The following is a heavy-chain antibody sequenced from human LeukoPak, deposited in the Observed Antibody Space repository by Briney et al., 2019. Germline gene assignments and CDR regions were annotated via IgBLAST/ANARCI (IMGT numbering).Heavy chain of an antibody. V-gene: IGHV4-39*01. J-gene: IGHJ4*02. CDR1: GGSISSSSYY. CDR2: IYYSGST. CDR3: ARRGIAAAGTDY. D-gene: IGHD6-13*01. Sequence: SETLSLTCTVSGGSISSSSYYWGWIRQPPGKGLEWIGSIYYSGSTYYNPSLKSRVTISVDTSKNQFSLKLSSVTAADTAVYYCARRGIAAAGTDYWGQGTLVTVSS.